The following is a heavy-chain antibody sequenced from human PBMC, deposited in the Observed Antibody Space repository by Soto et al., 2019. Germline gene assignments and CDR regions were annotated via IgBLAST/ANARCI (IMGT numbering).Heavy chain of an antibody. J-gene: IGHJ6*03. V-gene: IGHV4-59*08. D-gene: IGHD2-8*02. CDR2: IYYSGST. CDR1: GGSISSYY. CDR3: ARRVWSTYYYYMDV. Sequence: SETLSLTCTVSGGSISSYYWIWIRQPPGKGLEWIGYIYYSGSTNYNPSLKSRVTISVDTSKNQFSLKLSSVTAADTAVYYCARRVWSTYYYYMDVWGKGTTVTVSS.